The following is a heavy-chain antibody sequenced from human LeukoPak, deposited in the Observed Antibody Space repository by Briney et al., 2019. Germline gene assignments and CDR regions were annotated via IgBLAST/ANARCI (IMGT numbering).Heavy chain of an antibody. CDR3: ARHFDRWTNYYGSGSYLGAFDI. J-gene: IGHJ3*02. V-gene: IGHV4-61*02. Sequence: PSETLSPTCTVSGGSISSGSYYWSWIRQPAGKGLEWIGRIYTSGSTNYNPSLKSRVTISVDTSKNQFSLKLNSVTAADTAVYYCARHFDRWTNYYGSGSYLGAFDIWGQGTMVTVSS. CDR1: GGSISSGSYY. D-gene: IGHD3-10*01. CDR2: IYTSGST.